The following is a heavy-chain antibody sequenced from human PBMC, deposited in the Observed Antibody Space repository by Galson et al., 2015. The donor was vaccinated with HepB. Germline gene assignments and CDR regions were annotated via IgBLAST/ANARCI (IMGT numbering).Heavy chain of an antibody. CDR1: GFTFSTYR. V-gene: IGHV3-21*01. CDR2: FTSSSTYI. D-gene: IGHD3-10*02. J-gene: IGHJ6*02. Sequence: SLRLSCAASGFTFSTYRMNWVRQAPGKGLEWVSAFTSSSTYIYYADSVKGRFTISRDIAKNSLYLQMNSLRAEDTAVYYCARDIFGEFYYYGMDVWGQGTTVAVSS. CDR3: ARDIFGEFYYYGMDV.